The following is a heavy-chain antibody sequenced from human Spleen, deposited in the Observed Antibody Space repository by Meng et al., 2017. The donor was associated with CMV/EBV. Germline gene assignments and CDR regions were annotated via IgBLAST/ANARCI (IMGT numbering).Heavy chain of an antibody. V-gene: IGHV4-39*07. CDR3: ARDRVSYDILTGYPYGMDV. CDR1: GGSISSSSYY. J-gene: IGHJ6*02. Sequence: SETLSLTCTVSGGSISSSSYYWGWIRQPPGKGLEWIASIYYTGGTFYNPSLRSRVTISVDTSKNQFSLELSSVTAADTAVYYCARDRVSYDILTGYPYGMDVWGQGTTVTVSS. D-gene: IGHD3-9*01. CDR2: IYYTGGT.